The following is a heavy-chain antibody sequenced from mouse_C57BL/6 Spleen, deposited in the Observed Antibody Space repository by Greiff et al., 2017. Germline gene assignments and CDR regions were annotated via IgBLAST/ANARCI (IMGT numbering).Heavy chain of an antibody. J-gene: IGHJ2*01. CDR3: ARRGSNYVSLCDY. CDR1: GFTFSSYT. CDR2: ISCGGGNT. Sequence: EVKLVESGGGLVKPGGSLKLSCAASGFTFSSYTMSWVRQTPEKRLEWVATISCGGGNTYYPDSVKGRFTISRDNAKNTLYLQMSSLRSEDTALYYCARRGSNYVSLCDYWGQGTTLTVSS. D-gene: IGHD2-5*01. V-gene: IGHV5-9*01.